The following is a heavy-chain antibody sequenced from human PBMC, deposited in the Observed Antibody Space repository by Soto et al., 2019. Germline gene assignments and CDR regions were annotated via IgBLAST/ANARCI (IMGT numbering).Heavy chain of an antibody. J-gene: IGHJ6*02. Sequence: QVQLVQSGAEVKKPGSSVKVSCKASGGTFSSYAISWVRQAPGQGLEWMGGIIPIFGTANYAQKFQGRVTITADESTSKAYMELSSLRSEDTAVYYCARAYYYGSGSYFLGYYGMDVWGQGTTVTVSS. D-gene: IGHD3-10*01. CDR3: ARAYYYGSGSYFLGYYGMDV. V-gene: IGHV1-69*12. CDR2: IIPIFGTA. CDR1: GGTFSSYA.